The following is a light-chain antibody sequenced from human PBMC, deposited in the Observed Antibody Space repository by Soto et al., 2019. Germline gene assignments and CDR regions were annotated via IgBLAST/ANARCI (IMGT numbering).Light chain of an antibody. J-gene: IGKJ1*01. CDR3: QQRSNWPWT. CDR2: HES. CDR1: QSVRTS. Sequence: EIVLTQSPATLSLSPGERATLSCRASQSVRTSLSWYQQQPGQAPRLLIYHESNRATGITARFSGSGSGTDFTLTIRSLRPKDFAVYYCQQRSNWPWTFGQGTKVAIK. V-gene: IGKV3-11*01.